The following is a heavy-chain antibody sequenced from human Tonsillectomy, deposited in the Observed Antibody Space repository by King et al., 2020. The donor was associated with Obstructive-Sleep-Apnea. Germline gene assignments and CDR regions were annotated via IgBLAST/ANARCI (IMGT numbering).Heavy chain of an antibody. Sequence: QLQESGPGLVKPSETLSVTCTVSADSISNYYWSWIRQPPGKGLEWIGYMYYSGNTNYNPSLKSRVTISVDTSKIQFSLRLSSATAADTAVYYCARHRGVEDYGGYGDYFDYWGQGTLVTVSS. CDR1: ADSISNYY. V-gene: IGHV4-59*08. CDR3: ARHRGVEDYGGYGDYFDY. CDR2: MYYSGNT. J-gene: IGHJ4*02. D-gene: IGHD5-12*01.